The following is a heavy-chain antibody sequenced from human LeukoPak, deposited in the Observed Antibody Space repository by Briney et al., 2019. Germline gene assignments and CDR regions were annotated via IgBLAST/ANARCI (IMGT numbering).Heavy chain of an antibody. Sequence: SETLSLTCTVSGGSISSYYWSWVRQPPGKGLEWIGYIYYTGSTDYNPSLKSRVAISVDTSKNQFSLKLSSVTAADTAVYYCARGSKAAPGTFDYWGQGTLVTVSS. J-gene: IGHJ4*02. D-gene: IGHD6-13*01. CDR1: GGSISSYY. CDR3: ARGSKAAPGTFDY. V-gene: IGHV4-59*01. CDR2: IYYTGST.